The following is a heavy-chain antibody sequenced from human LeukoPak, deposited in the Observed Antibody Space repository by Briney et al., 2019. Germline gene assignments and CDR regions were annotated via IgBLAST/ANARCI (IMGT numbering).Heavy chain of an antibody. CDR3: ARVRGDCSSTSCHNYYYGMDV. J-gene: IGHJ6*02. D-gene: IGHD2-2*02. CDR2: ISYDGSNK. Sequence: GALRLSCAASGFTFSSYAMHWVRQAPGKGLEWVAVISYDGSNKYYADSVKGRFTISRDNSKNTLYLQMNSLRAEDTAVYYCARVRGDCSSTSCHNYYYGMDVWGQGTTVTVSS. CDR1: GFTFSSYA. V-gene: IGHV3-30-3*01.